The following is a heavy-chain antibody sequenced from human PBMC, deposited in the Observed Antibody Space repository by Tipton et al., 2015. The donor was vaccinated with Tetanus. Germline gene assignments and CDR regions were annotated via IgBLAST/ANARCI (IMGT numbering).Heavy chain of an antibody. CDR1: GFTFSSYS. Sequence: SLRLSCAASGFTFSSYSMNWVRQAPGKGLEWVSYISSSSSTIYYADSVKGRFTISRDNAKNSLYLQMNSLRDEDTAVYYCARGVDYGDYSDYYYGMDVWGQGTTVTVSS. CDR3: ARGVDYGDYSDYYYGMDV. CDR2: ISSSSSTI. V-gene: IGHV3-48*02. D-gene: IGHD4-17*01. J-gene: IGHJ6*02.